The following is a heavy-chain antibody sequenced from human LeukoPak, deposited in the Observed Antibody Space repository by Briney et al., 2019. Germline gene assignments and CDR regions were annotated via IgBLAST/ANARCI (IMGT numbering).Heavy chain of an antibody. CDR1: GYTFPSYY. V-gene: IGHV1-46*01. J-gene: IGHJ4*02. CDR3: ARGIVVPAAVGYFDY. Sequence: ASVKVSCKASGYTFPSYYMHWVRQAPGQGLEWMGVINPSGGNTNSAQKFQGRVTMTRDTSTRTVYMELSSLRSEDTAVYYCARGIVVPAAVGYFDYWGQGTLVTVSS. D-gene: IGHD2-2*01. CDR2: INPSGGNT.